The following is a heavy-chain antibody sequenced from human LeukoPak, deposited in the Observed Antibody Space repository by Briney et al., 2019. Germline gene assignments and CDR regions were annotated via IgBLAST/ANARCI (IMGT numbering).Heavy chain of an antibody. J-gene: IGHJ4*02. CDR3: ARDDSRGYYHHRGLDS. Sequence: GGSLRLSCAASGFTFTNYGMHWVRQAPGKGLEWVAILWYDGNNEYYTDSVKGRFTISRDKSKNMLYLQMDSLRAEDTAVYYCARDDSRGYYHHRGLDSWGQGTLVTVSS. CDR1: GFTFTNYG. V-gene: IGHV3-33*01. CDR2: LWYDGNNE. D-gene: IGHD3-22*01.